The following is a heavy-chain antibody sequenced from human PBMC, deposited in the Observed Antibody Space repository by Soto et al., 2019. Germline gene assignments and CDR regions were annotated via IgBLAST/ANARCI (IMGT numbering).Heavy chain of an antibody. CDR2: ISAYNGNT. CDR1: GYAFSRNA. J-gene: IGHJ4*02. Sequence: QVPLVQSGAEVKKPGGSVKVSCKASGYAFSRNAISWVRQAPGQGLEWMGWISAYNGNTNYAQKFQGRVIMTADTSTSTAYMELRSLKSDDTAVYYCARSLGGYTAVDYWGQGTLVTVSS. CDR3: ARSLGGYTAVDY. D-gene: IGHD5-18*01. V-gene: IGHV1-18*01.